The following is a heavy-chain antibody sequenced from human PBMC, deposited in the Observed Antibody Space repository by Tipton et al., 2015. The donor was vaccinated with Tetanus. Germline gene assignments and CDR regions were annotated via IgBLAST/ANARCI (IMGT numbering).Heavy chain of an antibody. CDR3: ARGEAYGDYPAMYFFDN. J-gene: IGHJ4*02. CDR1: GGSISSGDYY. Sequence: QLVQSGPEVKPSQTLSLTCTVSGGSISSGDYYWSWIRRPPGKGPEWIGYVYSTATTYYNPSLKSRVTISVDTSKNQFSLKLTSVTAADTAVYYCARGEAYGDYPAMYFFDNWGQGTLLTVSS. V-gene: IGHV4-30-4*01. CDR2: VYSTATT. D-gene: IGHD4-17*01.